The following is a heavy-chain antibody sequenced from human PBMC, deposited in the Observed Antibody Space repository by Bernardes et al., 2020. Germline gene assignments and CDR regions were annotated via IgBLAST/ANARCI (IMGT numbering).Heavy chain of an antibody. CDR3: ARAPYDSSGFTV. CDR2: IYHSGST. Sequence: SETLSLTCAVSGGSISSGGYSWSWIRQPPGKGLEWIGYIYHSGSTYYNPSLKSRVTISVDRSKNQFSLKLSSVTAADTAVYYCARAPYDSSGFTVWGQGTLVTVSS. V-gene: IGHV4-30-2*01. D-gene: IGHD3-22*01. CDR1: GGSISSGGYS. J-gene: IGHJ4*02.